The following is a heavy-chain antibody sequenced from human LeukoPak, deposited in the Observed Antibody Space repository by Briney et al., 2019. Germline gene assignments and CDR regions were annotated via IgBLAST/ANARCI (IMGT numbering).Heavy chain of an antibody. CDR3: ASAGTYSSGPSDY. CDR2: INHSGST. CDR1: GGSFSGYY. V-gene: IGHV4-34*01. D-gene: IGHD3-22*01. J-gene: IGHJ4*02. Sequence: SETLSLTCAVYGGSFSGYYWSWIRQPPGKGLEWIGEINHSGSTNYNPSLKSRVTISVDTSKNQFSLKLSSVTAADTAVYYCASAGTYSSGPSDYWGQGTLVTVSS.